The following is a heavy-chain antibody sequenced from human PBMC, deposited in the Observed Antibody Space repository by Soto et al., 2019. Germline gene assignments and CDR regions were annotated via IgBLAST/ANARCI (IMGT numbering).Heavy chain of an antibody. V-gene: IGHV2-5*02. CDR3: AHTLVAGLGYYFDY. CDR2: IYWDDDK. D-gene: IGHD6-19*01. CDR1: GFSLSTTRVG. Sequence: QITLKESGPTLVNPTQTLTLTCTFSGFSLSTTRVGVGWIRQPPGKALEWLALIYWDDDKRYSPFLKSRLTITKDTSKNPVVLTMTNMDPMDTATYFCAHTLVAGLGYYFDYWGQGTLVTVSS. J-gene: IGHJ4*02.